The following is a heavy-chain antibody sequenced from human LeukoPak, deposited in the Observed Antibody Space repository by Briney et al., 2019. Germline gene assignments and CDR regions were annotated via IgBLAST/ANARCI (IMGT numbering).Heavy chain of an antibody. CDR2: INPSGGST. D-gene: IGHD6-13*01. Sequence: ASVKVSCKASGYTFTSYYMHWVRQAPGQGLEWMGIINPSGGSTTYAQKFQGRVTMTRDTSTSTVYMALSSLTPEDTAVYYCARAGYWAAPGYATIWGQGTLVTVSS. V-gene: IGHV1-46*03. CDR3: ARAGYWAAPGYATI. J-gene: IGHJ4*02. CDR1: GYTFTSYY.